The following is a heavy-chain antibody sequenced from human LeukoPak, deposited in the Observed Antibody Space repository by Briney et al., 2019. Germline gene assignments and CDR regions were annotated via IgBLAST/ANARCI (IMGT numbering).Heavy chain of an antibody. V-gene: IGHV3-53*01. J-gene: IGHJ4*02. Sequence: GSLRLSCAASGFTVRSNYMNWVRQAPGKGLEWVSVIYSGGSTYYADSVKGRFTISRDNSKNTLFLQMNSLRVEDTAVYYCARGEGFAYWGQGTLVTVSS. CDR3: ARGEGFAY. CDR2: IYSGGST. CDR1: GFTVRSNY.